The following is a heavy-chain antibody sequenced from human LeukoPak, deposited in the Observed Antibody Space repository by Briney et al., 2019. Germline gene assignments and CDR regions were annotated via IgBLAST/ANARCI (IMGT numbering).Heavy chain of an antibody. J-gene: IGHJ4*02. Sequence: GGSLRLSCAVSGFSFSDYYMSWIRQAPGKGLEWVAYISKSGTSTKYADSLRGRFSISRDNAKQSLHLQLTSLTAEDTAVYYCARVRSSGSPLDYWGQGTQVTVSS. CDR1: GFSFSDYY. V-gene: IGHV3-11*05. CDR3: ARVRSSGSPLDY. CDR2: ISKSGTST. D-gene: IGHD3-10*01.